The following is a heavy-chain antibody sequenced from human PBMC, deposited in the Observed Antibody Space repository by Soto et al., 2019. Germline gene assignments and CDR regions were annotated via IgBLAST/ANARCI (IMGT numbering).Heavy chain of an antibody. CDR1: GFTFSSYG. CDR2: ISYDGSNK. Sequence: QVQLVESGGGVVQPGRSLRLSCAASGFTFSSYGMHWVRQAPGKGLEWVAVISYDGSNKYYADSVKGRFTISRDNSKNTLYLQMNSLRAEDTAVYYCAIPLYYGDYGMDVWGQGTTVTVSS. V-gene: IGHV3-30*03. CDR3: AIPLYYGDYGMDV. D-gene: IGHD3-10*01. J-gene: IGHJ6*02.